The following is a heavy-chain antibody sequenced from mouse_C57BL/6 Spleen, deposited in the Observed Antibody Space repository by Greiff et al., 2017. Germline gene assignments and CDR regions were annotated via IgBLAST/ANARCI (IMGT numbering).Heavy chain of an antibody. CDR2: IHPNSGST. V-gene: IGHV1-64*01. Sequence: QVQLQQPGAELVKPGASVKLSCKASGYTFTSYWMHWVKQRPGHGLEWIGMIHPNSGSTNYNEKFKSKATLTVDKSSSTAYMQLSSLTSEDSAVYYCARSDYYCSSVYYDAMDYWGQGTSATGSS. CDR3: ARSDYYCSSVYYDAMDY. CDR1: GYTFTSYW. D-gene: IGHD1-1*01. J-gene: IGHJ4*01.